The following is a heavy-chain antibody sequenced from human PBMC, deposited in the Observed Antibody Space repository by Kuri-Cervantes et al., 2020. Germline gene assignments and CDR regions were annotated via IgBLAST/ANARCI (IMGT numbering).Heavy chain of an antibody. CDR2: IWYDGSNK. V-gene: IGHV3-30*02. J-gene: IGHJ4*02. D-gene: IGHD1-14*01. CDR1: GFTFSSHG. CDR3: TTFEK. Sequence: GESLKISCAASGFTFSSHGMHWVRQAPGKGLEWVAVIWYDGSNKYYADSVRGRFTISRDNSKNTLFLQMNSLRAEDTAVYYCTTFEKWGQGTLVTVSS.